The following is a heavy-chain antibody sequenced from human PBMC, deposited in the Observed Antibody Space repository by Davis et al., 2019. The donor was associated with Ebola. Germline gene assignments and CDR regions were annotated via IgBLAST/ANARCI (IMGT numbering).Heavy chain of an antibody. CDR2: INHSGST. Sequence: SETLSLTCAVYGGSFSGYYWSWIRQPPGKGLEWIGEINHSGSTNYNPSLKSQVTISVDTSKNQFSLKLSSVTAADTAVYYCARAIQARYYDFWSGPDAFDIWGQGTMVTVSS. CDR3: ARAIQARYYDFWSGPDAFDI. D-gene: IGHD3-3*01. CDR1: GGSFSGYY. V-gene: IGHV4-34*01. J-gene: IGHJ3*02.